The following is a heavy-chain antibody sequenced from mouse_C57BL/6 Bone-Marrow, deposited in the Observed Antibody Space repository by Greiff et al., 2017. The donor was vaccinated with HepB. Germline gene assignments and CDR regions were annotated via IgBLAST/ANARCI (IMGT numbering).Heavy chain of an antibody. V-gene: IGHV1-74*01. CDR2: IHHSDSDT. CDR1: GYTFTSYW. J-gene: IGHJ4*01. Sequence: QVQLQQPGAELVKPGASVKVSCKASGYTFTSYWMHWVKQRPGQGLEWIGRIHHSDSDTNYNQKFKGKATLTVDKSSSTAYMKLSSLTSEDSAVYYWAKNYAMDYWGQGTSVTVSS. CDR3: AKNYAMDY.